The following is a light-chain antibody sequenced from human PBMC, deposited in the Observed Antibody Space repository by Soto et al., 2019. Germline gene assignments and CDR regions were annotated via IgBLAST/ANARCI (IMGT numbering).Light chain of an antibody. CDR2: GAS. V-gene: IGKV3-15*01. CDR3: QQYNNWPLT. J-gene: IGKJ4*01. CDR1: QSVSSN. Sequence: EKVMTQSPATLSVSPGERATLSCGASQSVSSNLAWYQQKPGQAPRLLIHGASTRATGIPARFSGSGSGTEFTLTISSLQSEDFAVYYCQQYNNWPLTFGGGTKVDIK.